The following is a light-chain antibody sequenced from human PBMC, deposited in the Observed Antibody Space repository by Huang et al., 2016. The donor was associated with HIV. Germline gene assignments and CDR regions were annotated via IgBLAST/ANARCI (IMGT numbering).Light chain of an antibody. Sequence: ETVMTQSPATLSLSPGERATISCRASQSINSNGAWYQQIPGQPPRLLLYAASTRATGIPVRFSGSGSGTEFTLTINNLQSEDFVVYYCQHYNGWPPYTFGQGTKLEIK. CDR1: QSINSN. V-gene: IGKV3-15*01. CDR3: QHYNGWPPYT. J-gene: IGKJ2*01. CDR2: AAS.